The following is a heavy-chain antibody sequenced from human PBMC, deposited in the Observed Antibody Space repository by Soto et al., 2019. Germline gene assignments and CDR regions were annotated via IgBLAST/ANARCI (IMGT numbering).Heavy chain of an antibody. CDR1: GGSIDGHY. Sequence: QVQLQESGPGLVKPSETLSLTCAVSGGSIDGHYWSWIRQSPGKGLEWIGYIDSSGGARYNPSLQSRVTFSVEAAKNHFSLTLRSGINVDTAVYYCARGRNWFQYWGQGTLVTVSP. CDR3: ARGRNWFQY. J-gene: IGHJ4*02. V-gene: IGHV4-59*11. CDR2: IDSSGGA. D-gene: IGHD3-10*01.